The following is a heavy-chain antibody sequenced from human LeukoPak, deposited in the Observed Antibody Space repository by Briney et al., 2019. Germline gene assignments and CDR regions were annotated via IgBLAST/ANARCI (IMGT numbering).Heavy chain of an antibody. V-gene: IGHV3-23*01. CDR3: AKFRYCSDGSCHTPNYDYYFDY. Sequence: GGTLRLSCAASGFTFSSYGMSWVRQAPGKGLEWVSGISGSGGSTYYADSVKGRFTISRDNSKNTLYLQMNSLRAEDTAVYYCAKFRYCSDGSCHTPNYDYYFDYWGQGTLVTVSS. J-gene: IGHJ4*02. CDR1: GFTFSSYG. D-gene: IGHD2-15*01. CDR2: ISGSGGST.